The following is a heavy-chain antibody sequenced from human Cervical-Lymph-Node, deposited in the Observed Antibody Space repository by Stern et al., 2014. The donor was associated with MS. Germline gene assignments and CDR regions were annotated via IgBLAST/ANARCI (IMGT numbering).Heavy chain of an antibody. V-gene: IGHV1-46*03. D-gene: IGHD2-15*01. Sequence: QLVQSGAEVKKPGASVEVSCKASRYTFTTYYIHWVRQAPGQGLEWLGMIHPSGDFTRYDQKFQGRVTVTRDTSTSTVYMELSSLRPEDTAVYYCARGGCSGASCFFRQTLDVWGQGTSVTVSS. CDR1: RYTFTTYY. J-gene: IGHJ6*02. CDR3: ARGGCSGASCFFRQTLDV. CDR2: IHPSGDFT.